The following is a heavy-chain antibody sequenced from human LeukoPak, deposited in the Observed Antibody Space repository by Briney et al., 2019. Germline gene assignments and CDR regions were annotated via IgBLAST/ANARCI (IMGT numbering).Heavy chain of an antibody. V-gene: IGHV1-46*01. J-gene: IGHJ5*02. CDR1: GYTFTSYY. Sequence: GASVKVSCKASGYTFTSYYMHWVRQAPGQGLEWMGIINPSGGSTSYAQKFQGRVTMTRDTSTSTVYMELSCLRSEDTAVYYCARVTVPRGFDPWGQGTLVTVSS. CDR3: ARVTVPRGFDP. CDR2: INPSGGST.